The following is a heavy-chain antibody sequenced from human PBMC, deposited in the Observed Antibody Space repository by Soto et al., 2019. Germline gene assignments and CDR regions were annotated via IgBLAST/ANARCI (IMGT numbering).Heavy chain of an antibody. CDR1: GGSISSGGYY. J-gene: IGHJ6*02. V-gene: IGHV4-31*03. CDR3: ARKGSSGYYNGYYYYYGMDV. D-gene: IGHD3-3*01. CDR2: IYYSGST. Sequence: SETLSLTCTVSGGSISSGGYYWSWIRQHPGKGPEWIGYIYYSGSTYYNPSLKSRVTISVDTSKNQFSLKLSSVTAADTAVYYCARKGSSGYYNGYYYYYGMDVWGQGTTVTVSS.